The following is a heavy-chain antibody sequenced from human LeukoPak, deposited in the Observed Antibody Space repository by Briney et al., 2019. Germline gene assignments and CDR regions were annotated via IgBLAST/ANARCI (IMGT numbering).Heavy chain of an antibody. CDR3: STLSYVGGY. CDR1: GLTFSNTW. V-gene: IGHV3-15*01. J-gene: IGHJ4*02. CDR2: IRSKTDGGTT. D-gene: IGHD3-10*02. Sequence: GGSLRLSCAASGLTFSNTWMTWVRQSPGKGLEWVGLIRSKTDGGTTDYTTPVKGRFTISRDDSKNTLYLQMNSLKTEDTAVYYCSTLSYVGGYWGQGTLVTVSS.